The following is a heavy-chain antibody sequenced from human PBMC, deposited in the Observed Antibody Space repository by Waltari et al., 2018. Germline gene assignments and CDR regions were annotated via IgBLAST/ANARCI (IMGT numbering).Heavy chain of an antibody. CDR1: GYSISSGYY. CDR2: IFHTGSS. Sequence: QVQLQESGPGLVEPSETLSLSCVVSGYSISSGYYWGWIRQPPGKGLGWIGTIFHTGSSWFNPSLKSRVTISVDTSKNQFSLKLSSVTAADTAVYYCARLGNMISFRGVIVPSSDAFDIWGQGTMVTVSS. D-gene: IGHD3-16*02. CDR3: ARLGNMISFRGVIVPSSDAFDI. J-gene: IGHJ3*02. V-gene: IGHV4-38-2*01.